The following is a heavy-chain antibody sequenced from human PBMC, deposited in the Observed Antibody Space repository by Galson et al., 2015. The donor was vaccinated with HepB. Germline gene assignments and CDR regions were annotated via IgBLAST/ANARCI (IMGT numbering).Heavy chain of an antibody. J-gene: IGHJ4*02. D-gene: IGHD1-14*01. Sequence: SVKVSCKASGGTFSSYAISWVRQAPGQGLEWMGRIIPILGIANYAQKFQGRVTITADKSTSTAYMELSSLRSEDTAVYYCARDWEGGYNGYWGQGTLVTVSS. CDR3: ARDWEGGYNGY. CDR1: GGTFSSYA. CDR2: IIPILGIA. V-gene: IGHV1-69*04.